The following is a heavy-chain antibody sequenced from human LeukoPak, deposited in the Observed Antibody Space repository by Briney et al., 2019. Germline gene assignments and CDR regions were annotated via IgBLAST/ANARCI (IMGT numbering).Heavy chain of an antibody. Sequence: ASVKVSCKASGYTFTTYGISWVRQVPGQGLEWMGWINSYNDNPRFAQKLQGRVTMTTDTSTSTAYTELRSLRSDDTAVYYCARDFYCGGGSCHDTFDIWGQGTMVTVSS. CDR3: ARDFYCGGGSCHDTFDI. J-gene: IGHJ3*02. CDR1: GYTFTTYG. D-gene: IGHD2-15*01. CDR2: INSYNDNP. V-gene: IGHV1-18*01.